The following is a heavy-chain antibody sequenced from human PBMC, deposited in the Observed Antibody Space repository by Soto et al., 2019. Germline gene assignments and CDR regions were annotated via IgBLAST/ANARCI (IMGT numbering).Heavy chain of an antibody. Sequence: GESLKISCQGSGYSFSIYWIGWVRQMTGKGLEWMCIIYPGDSDNRYSPSFQGQVTISVDKSISTAYLQWSSLKASDTAMYYCARQKQIVVVPAALTTYYYYGMDVWGQGTTVTVSS. J-gene: IGHJ6*02. CDR1: GYSFSIYW. D-gene: IGHD2-2*01. V-gene: IGHV5-51*01. CDR2: IYPGDSDN. CDR3: ARQKQIVVVPAALTTYYYYGMDV.